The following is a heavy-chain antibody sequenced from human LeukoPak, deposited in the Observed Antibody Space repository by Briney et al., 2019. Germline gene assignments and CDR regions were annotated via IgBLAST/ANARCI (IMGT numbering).Heavy chain of an antibody. CDR1: GFTFSSYA. J-gene: IGHJ4*02. D-gene: IGHD1-7*01. V-gene: IGHV3-23*01. CDR2: ISGSGGST. CDR3: AKSMVLELPFYFNY. Sequence: QAGGSLRLSCAASGFTFSSYAMSWVRRAPGKGLEWVSAISGSGGSTYYADSVKGRFTISRDNSKNTLYLQMNSLRAEDTAVYYCAKSMVLELPFYFNYWGQGTLVTVSS.